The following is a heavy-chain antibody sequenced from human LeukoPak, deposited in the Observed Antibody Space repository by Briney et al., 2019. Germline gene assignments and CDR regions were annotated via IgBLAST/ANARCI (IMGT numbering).Heavy chain of an antibody. J-gene: IGHJ4*02. CDR2: ISSISTTI. Sequence: PGGSLRLSCAASGFTFSSYSMNWVRQAPGKGLEWVSYISSISTTIYYADSVKGRFTISRDDAKNSLFLQMNSLRMEDTAIYYCATSRVFDYWGQGTLVTVSS. CDR3: ATSRVFDY. CDR1: GFTFSSYS. V-gene: IGHV3-48*04.